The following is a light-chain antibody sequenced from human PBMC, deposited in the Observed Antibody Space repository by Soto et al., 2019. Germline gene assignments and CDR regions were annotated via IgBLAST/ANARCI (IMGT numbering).Light chain of an antibody. Sequence: QSVLTQPPSASGSPGQSVTISCTGTSSDVGGYNYVSWYQQHPGKAPKLMISEVSKRPSGVPDRFSGSKSGNTASLTVSGLQAEDEADYYCISFSASNNFVFGTGTKVTVL. CDR3: ISFSASNNFV. V-gene: IGLV2-8*01. CDR2: EVS. J-gene: IGLJ1*01. CDR1: SSDVGGYNY.